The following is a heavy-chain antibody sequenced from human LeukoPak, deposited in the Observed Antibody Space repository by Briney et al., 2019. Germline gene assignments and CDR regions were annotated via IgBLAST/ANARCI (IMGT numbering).Heavy chain of an antibody. CDR1: GGSISSGDSC. CDR2: IYHSGIT. CDR3: AGRHGSTAGFDY. Sequence: SQTLSLTCTVSGGSISSGDSCWSWIRQHPEKGLEWIGYIYHSGITYYSPSLKSRLTILVDTSKNQFSLKLNSVTAADTAVYSYAGRHGSTAGFDYWGQGTLVTVSS. D-gene: IGHD6-13*01. V-gene: IGHV4-31*03. J-gene: IGHJ4*02.